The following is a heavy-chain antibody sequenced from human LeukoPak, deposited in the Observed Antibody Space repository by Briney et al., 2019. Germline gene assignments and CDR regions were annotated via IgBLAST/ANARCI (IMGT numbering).Heavy chain of an antibody. D-gene: IGHD1-20*01. CDR2: LSARGDST. J-gene: IGHJ4*02. V-gene: IGHV3-23*01. CDR1: GVTLSSYG. CDR3: AKRDCSDNNCYFVN. Sequence: GGSLRLSCAAPGVTLSSYGMSWVRQAPAKGLEWAPTLSARGDSTYYVDSVKGRFTISRDNSKNTLYLQMDSLRAEDTAVYFCAKRDCSDNNCYFVNWGQGTLVTVSS.